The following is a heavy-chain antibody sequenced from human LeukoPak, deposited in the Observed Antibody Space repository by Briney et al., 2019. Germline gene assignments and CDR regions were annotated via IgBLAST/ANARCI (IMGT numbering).Heavy chain of an antibody. J-gene: IGHJ5*02. D-gene: IGHD4-17*01. CDR1: GGSISSGGYS. CDR2: IYHSGST. CDR3: ARVGGTVTIYFSWFDP. V-gene: IGHV4-30-2*01. Sequence: SQTLSLTCAVSGGSISSGGYSWSWIRQPPGKGLEWIGYIYHSGSTYYNPSLKSRVTISVDRSKNQFSLKLSSVTAADTAVYYCARVGGTVTIYFSWFDPWGQGTLVTVSS.